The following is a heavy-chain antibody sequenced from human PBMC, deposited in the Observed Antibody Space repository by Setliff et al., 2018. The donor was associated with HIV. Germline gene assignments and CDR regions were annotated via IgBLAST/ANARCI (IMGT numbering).Heavy chain of an antibody. CDR1: GGSISSGSYY. CDR2: IYTSGST. CDR3: ARDLRFDP. V-gene: IGHV4-61*09. Sequence: KPSETLSLTCTVSGGSISSGSYYWSWIRQPAGKGLEWIGHIYTSGSTNYNPSLKSRVTISVDTSKNQFSLKLSSVTAADTAVYYCARDLRFDPWGQGTLVTSPQ. J-gene: IGHJ5*02.